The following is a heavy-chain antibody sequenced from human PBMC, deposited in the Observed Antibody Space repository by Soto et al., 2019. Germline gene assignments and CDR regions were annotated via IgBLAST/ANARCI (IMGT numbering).Heavy chain of an antibody. CDR2: VYFSGSS. V-gene: IGHV4-59*01. CDR1: AGSITSYY. Sequence: SETLSLTCTVSAGSITSYYWSWIRQPPGKGLEWIGYVYFSGSSKYNPSLKSRITISVDRSKNQFSLKLSSVTAADTAVYYCARSDGRYWGQGTLVTVSS. J-gene: IGHJ4*02. CDR3: ARSDGRY.